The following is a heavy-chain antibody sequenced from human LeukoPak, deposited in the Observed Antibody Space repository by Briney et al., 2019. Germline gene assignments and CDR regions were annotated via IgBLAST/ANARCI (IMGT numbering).Heavy chain of an antibody. CDR3: AREGRGSYLRY. J-gene: IGHJ4*02. V-gene: IGHV1-18*04. CDR2: ISAYNGNT. Sequence: GASVKVSCKASGYTFTGYYMHWVRQAPGQGLEWMGWISAYNGNTNYAQKLQGRVTMTTDTSTSTAYMELRSLRSDDTAVYYCAREGRGSYLRYWGQGTLVTVSS. CDR1: GYTFTGYY. D-gene: IGHD1-26*01.